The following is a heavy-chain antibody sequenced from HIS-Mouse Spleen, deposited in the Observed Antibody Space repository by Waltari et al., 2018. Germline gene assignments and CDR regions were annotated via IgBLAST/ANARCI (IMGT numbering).Heavy chain of an antibody. CDR2: ISYDGSNK. J-gene: IGHJ4*02. CDR1: GFTFSRYG. Sequence: QVQLVESGGGVVQPGRSLRLYCAASGFTFSRYGMHWVRQAPGKGLECVAVISYDGSNKYYADSVKGRFTISRDNSKNTLYLQMNSLRAEDTAVYYCAKDKHHAFDYWGQGTLVTVSS. CDR3: AKDKHHAFDY. V-gene: IGHV3-30*18.